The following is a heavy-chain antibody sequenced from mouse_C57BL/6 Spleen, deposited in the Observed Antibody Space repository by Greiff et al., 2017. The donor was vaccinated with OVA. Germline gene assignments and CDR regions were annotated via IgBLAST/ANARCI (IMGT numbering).Heavy chain of an antibody. D-gene: IGHD3-3*01. CDR2: ISDGGSYT. CDR1: GFTFSSYA. Sequence: EVMLVESGGGLVKPGGSLKLSCAASGFTFSSYAMSWVRQTPEQRLEWVATISDGGSYTYYPDNVKGRFTISRDNAKNNLYLQMSHLKSEDTAMYYCARDRDYFDYWGQGTTLTVSS. J-gene: IGHJ2*01. CDR3: ARDRDYFDY. V-gene: IGHV5-4*01.